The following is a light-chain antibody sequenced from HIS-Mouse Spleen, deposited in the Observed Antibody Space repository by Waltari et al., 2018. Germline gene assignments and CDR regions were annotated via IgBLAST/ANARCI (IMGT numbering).Light chain of an antibody. CDR2: RNN. Sequence: QSVLTQPPSASGTPGQRVTLSCSGSSSHIGSNYVYWYQQLPGTAPKLLIYRNNQRPSGVPDRFSGSKSGTSASLAISGLRSEDEADYYCAAWDDSLSGHVVFGGGTKLTVL. CDR1: SSHIGSNY. V-gene: IGLV1-47*01. CDR3: AAWDDSLSGHVV. J-gene: IGLJ2*01.